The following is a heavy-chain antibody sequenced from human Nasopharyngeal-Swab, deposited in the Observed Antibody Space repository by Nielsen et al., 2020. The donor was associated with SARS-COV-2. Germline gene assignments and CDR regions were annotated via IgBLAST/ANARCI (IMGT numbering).Heavy chain of an antibody. CDR2: IYYDGTT. J-gene: IGHJ4*02. V-gene: IGHV3-53*01. D-gene: IGHD2-15*01. CDR3: TRDSRDCDADVCYWGGADY. CDR1: GFSVGTNY. Sequence: GESLKISCAASGFSVGTNYMSWVRQAPGKGLEWVSVIYYDGTTYYADSVKGRITISRDNSRNTLYLQMTSLRVEDKALYYCTRDSRDCDADVCYWGGADYWGQGTLVTVSS.